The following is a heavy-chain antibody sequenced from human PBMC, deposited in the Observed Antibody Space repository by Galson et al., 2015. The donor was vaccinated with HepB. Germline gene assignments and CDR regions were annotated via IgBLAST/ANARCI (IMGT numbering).Heavy chain of an antibody. D-gene: IGHD1-1*01. V-gene: IGHV4-61*02. J-gene: IGHJ5*02. CDR3: ARAGTTPNWFDP. Sequence: TLSLTCTASGGSISSGRYYWSWIRQPAGKGLEWIGRISTSGSTNYNPSLKSRLTMSVDTSKNQFSLKLYSVTAADTAVYYCARAGTTPNWFDPWGQGALVTVSS. CDR2: ISTSGST. CDR1: GGSISSGRYY.